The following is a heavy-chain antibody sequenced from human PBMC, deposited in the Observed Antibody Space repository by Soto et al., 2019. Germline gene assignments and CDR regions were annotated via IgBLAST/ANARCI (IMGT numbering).Heavy chain of an antibody. CDR1: AGSISRSHYY. CDR3: ARQPYDSSGYYYGA. Sequence: QLQLQESGPGLVKPSETLSLTCTVSAGSISRSHYYWGWIRQPPGKGLEGIGSMYSSGNTYYNPSHESRVTLSVDPSKNQFSLKLTSVTAADTAVYYCARQPYDSSGYYYGAWGQGTLVTVSS. D-gene: IGHD3-22*01. V-gene: IGHV4-39*01. CDR2: MYSSGNT. J-gene: IGHJ5*02.